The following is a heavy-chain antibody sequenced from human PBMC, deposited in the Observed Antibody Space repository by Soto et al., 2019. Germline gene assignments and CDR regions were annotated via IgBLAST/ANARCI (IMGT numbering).Heavy chain of an antibody. J-gene: IGHJ4*02. V-gene: IGHV1-3*01. CDR3: ARDPPFGSSGWYAIDY. CDR1: GYTFTSYA. Sequence: ASVKVSCKASGYTFTSYAMHWVRQAPGQKLEWKGWINAGNGNTKYSQKFQGRVTITRDTSASTAYMELSSLRSEDTAVYYCARDPPFGSSGWYAIDYWGQGTLVTVSS. CDR2: INAGNGNT. D-gene: IGHD6-19*01.